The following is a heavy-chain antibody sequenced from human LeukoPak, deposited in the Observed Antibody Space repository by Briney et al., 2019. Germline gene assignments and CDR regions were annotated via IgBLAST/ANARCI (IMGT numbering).Heavy chain of an antibody. D-gene: IGHD4-23*01. CDR1: GDSIMSYY. V-gene: IGHV4-59*08. J-gene: IGHJ4*02. Sequence: SETLSLPCTVSGDSIMSYYWSWVRQPPGKGLEWFGYIHYSGTTKYNPSLRSRVPISVDMSQNQFSMKLRSVTAADTAVYYCARHGPDYGRNFDYWGQGALVTVSS. CDR2: IHYSGTT. CDR3: ARHGPDYGRNFDY.